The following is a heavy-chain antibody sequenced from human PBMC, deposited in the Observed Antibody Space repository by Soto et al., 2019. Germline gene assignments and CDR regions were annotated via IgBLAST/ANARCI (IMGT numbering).Heavy chain of an antibody. D-gene: IGHD1-26*01. CDR2: MYYSGIT. J-gene: IGHJ4*02. CDR1: GAPVSSETHF. V-gene: IGHV4-61*01. CDR3: AREDMSGTYYFDY. Sequence: SETLSLTRTVSGAPVSSETHFWTWIRQPPGKGLEWIGYMYYSGITNSNPALKSRVTLSVDRSRNQFSLSLNSVTAADTAVYYCAREDMSGTYYFDYWGPGTQVTVSS.